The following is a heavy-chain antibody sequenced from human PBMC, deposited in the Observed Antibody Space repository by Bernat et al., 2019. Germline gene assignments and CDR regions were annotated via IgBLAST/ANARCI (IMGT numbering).Heavy chain of an antibody. Sequence: QVQLVQSGAEVKKPGASVKVSCKASGYTFTVYHLHWVRQAPGQGLEWMGWTNIKTGGTNYAQKFQGRVTMTRDTSISTDYMELSRLTSDDTAVYYCARDGRTFDLDYWGQGTLVTVSS. J-gene: IGHJ4*02. D-gene: IGHD3-10*01. CDR1: GYTFTVYH. V-gene: IGHV1-2*02. CDR3: ARDGRTFDLDY. CDR2: TNIKTGGT.